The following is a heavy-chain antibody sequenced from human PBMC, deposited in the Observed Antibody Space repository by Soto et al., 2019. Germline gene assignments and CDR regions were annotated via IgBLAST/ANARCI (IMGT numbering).Heavy chain of an antibody. D-gene: IGHD2-15*01. Sequence: PGGSLRLSCAASGFTFSNFEMHWVRQAPGKGLEWVSYINTAGSTKYYAESVKGRFTISRDNARNSLFLQMNSLRAEDTAVYYCARAECSYPYCLTAYYSYGLDVWGQGSTVTVYS. J-gene: IGHJ6*02. CDR3: ARAECSYPYCLTAYYSYGLDV. CDR2: INTAGSTK. CDR1: GFTFSNFE. V-gene: IGHV3-48*03.